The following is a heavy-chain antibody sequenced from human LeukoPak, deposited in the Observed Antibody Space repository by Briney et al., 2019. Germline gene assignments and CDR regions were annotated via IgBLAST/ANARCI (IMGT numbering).Heavy chain of an antibody. CDR2: INPNSGGT. V-gene: IGHV1-2*06. CDR3: ARDGELYSGYAYY. CDR1: GYTFTGYY. J-gene: IGHJ4*02. Sequence: GASVKVSCKASGYTFTGYYMHWVRQAPGQGLEWMGRINPNSGGTNYAQKFQGRVAMTRDTSISTAYMELSRLRSDDTAVYYCARDGELYSGYAYYWGQGTLVTASS. D-gene: IGHD5-12*01.